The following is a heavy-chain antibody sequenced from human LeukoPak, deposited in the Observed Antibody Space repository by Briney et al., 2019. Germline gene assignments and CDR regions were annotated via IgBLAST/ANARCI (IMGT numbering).Heavy chain of an antibody. CDR2: IHKNAIT. D-gene: IGHD3-10*01. CDR3: ARSLRVRGVPDYMDV. CDR1: GFTVSSNY. Sequence: GGSLRLSCAASGFTVSSNYMTWVRQAPGKGPQWVSVIHKNAITYYADTVKGRFTISRDNSKNMVYLQMNSLRAEDTAVYYCARSLRVRGVPDYMDVWGKGTTVTISS. V-gene: IGHV3-53*01. J-gene: IGHJ6*03.